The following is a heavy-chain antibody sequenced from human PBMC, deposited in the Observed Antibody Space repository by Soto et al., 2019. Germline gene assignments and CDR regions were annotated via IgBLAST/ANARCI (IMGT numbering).Heavy chain of an antibody. Sequence: SETLSLTCTVSGGSISSGDYYWSWIRQPPGKGLEWIGYIYYSGSTYYNPSLKSRVTISVDTSKNQFSLKLSSVTAADTAVYYCAREYYDRSGYLGYWGQGTLVTVSS. V-gene: IGHV4-30-4*01. D-gene: IGHD3-22*01. CDR3: AREYYDRSGYLGY. CDR2: IYYSGST. CDR1: GGSISSGDYY. J-gene: IGHJ4*02.